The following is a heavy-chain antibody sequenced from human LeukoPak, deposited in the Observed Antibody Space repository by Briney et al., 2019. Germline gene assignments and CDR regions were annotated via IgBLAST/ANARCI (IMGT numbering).Heavy chain of an antibody. CDR2: IYYSGST. V-gene: IGHV4-30-4*08. D-gene: IGHD4-17*01. J-gene: IGHJ5*02. Sequence: SQTLSLTCTVSGGSLSSGDYYWSWIRQPPGKGLEWIGYIYYSGSTYYNPSLKSRVTISVDTSKNQFSLKLSSVTAADTAVYYCARFDYGDYWFDPWGQGTLVTVSS. CDR3: ARFDYGDYWFDP. CDR1: GGSLSSGDYY.